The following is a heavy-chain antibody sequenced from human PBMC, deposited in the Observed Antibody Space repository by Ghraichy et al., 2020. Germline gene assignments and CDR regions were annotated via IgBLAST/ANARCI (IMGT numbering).Heavy chain of an antibody. D-gene: IGHD3-9*01. CDR1: GFTFSSYW. V-gene: IGHV3-7*01. Sequence: GGSLRLSCAASGFTFSSYWMRVRQAPGKGLEWVANIKQDGSEKYYVDSVKGRFTISRDNAKNSLYLQMNSLRAEDTAVYYCAREGGYDILTGYGYFDYWGQGTLVTVSS. CDR2: IKQDGSEK. J-gene: IGHJ4*02. CDR3: AREGGYDILTGYGYFDY.